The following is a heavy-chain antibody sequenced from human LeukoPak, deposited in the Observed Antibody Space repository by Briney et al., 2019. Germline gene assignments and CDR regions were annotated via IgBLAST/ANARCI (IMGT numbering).Heavy chain of an antibody. CDR3: AKQSYARSLGE. CDR2: TNSGGSST. J-gene: IGHJ4*02. V-gene: IGHV3-53*01. D-gene: IGHD2-8*01. Sequence: GGSLRLSCAASGFTVSSNYMSWVRQASGKGLEWISTTNSGGSSTDYAESVKGRFTISRDNSKNTLYLQMSSLRVEDTAMYYCAKQSYARSLGEGGPGTLVTVSS. CDR1: GFTVSSNY.